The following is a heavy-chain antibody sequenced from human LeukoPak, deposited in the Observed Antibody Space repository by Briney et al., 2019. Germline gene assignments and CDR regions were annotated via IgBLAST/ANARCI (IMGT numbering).Heavy chain of an antibody. D-gene: IGHD2-2*01. CDR2: INHSGRT. CDR3: ARDVVVVPAAIHYGMDV. Sequence: PSETLSLTCAVYGGSFSDYFWGWIRQPPGKGLEWIGEINHSGRTYYNPSLKSRVTISVDTSKNQFSLNLSSVTAADTAVYYCARDVVVVPAAIHYGMDVWGQGTTVTVSS. J-gene: IGHJ6*02. V-gene: IGHV4-34*01. CDR1: GGSFSDYF.